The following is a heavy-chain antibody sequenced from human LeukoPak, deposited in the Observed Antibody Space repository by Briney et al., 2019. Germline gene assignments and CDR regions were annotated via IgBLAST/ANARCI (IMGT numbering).Heavy chain of an antibody. V-gene: IGHV3-53*01. Sequence: GGSLRLSCVASEFTFSSNYMSWVRQAPGKGLEWVSFIYSAGSTYYADSVKGRFTISRDNFKNTLYLQMSNLRAEDTAVYYCARVPLSGETDHWGQGTLVTVSS. D-gene: IGHD2-15*01. CDR2: IYSAGST. CDR1: EFTFSSNY. J-gene: IGHJ1*01. CDR3: ARVPLSGETDH.